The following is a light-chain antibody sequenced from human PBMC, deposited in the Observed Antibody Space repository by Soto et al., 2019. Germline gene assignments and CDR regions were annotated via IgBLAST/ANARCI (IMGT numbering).Light chain of an antibody. Sequence: QSALTQPASVSGSPGQSITISCTGTSSDVGSYNFFSWYQQHPGKAPKLMIYEGSKRPSGVSNRFSGSKSGNTASLTISGLQAEDEADYYCCSYAGSSTWVFGTGTKVTVL. CDR1: SSDVGSYNF. CDR3: CSYAGSSTWV. V-gene: IGLV2-23*01. CDR2: EGS. J-gene: IGLJ1*01.